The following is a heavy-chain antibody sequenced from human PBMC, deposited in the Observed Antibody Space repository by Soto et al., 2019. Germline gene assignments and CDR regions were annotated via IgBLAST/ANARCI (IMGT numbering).Heavy chain of an antibody. CDR1: GFTFSRHA. J-gene: IGHJ4*02. Sequence: GGSLRLSCTASGFTFSRHAIHWVRLTQGRGLEWVLAISRDGSDINYSNPLKNRFTIFRDNSNNNEFVQMNRLIPDDTALYFFARTRNAEVYDSFDFWGQGTRVTVSS. D-gene: IGHD3-3*01. V-gene: IGHV3-30*04. CDR2: ISRDGSDI. CDR3: ARTRNAEVYDSFDF.